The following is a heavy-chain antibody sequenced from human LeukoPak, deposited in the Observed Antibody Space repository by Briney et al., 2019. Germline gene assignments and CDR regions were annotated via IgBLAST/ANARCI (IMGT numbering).Heavy chain of an antibody. CDR1: GYTFTSYY. D-gene: IGHD3-10*01. Sequence: ASVKVSCKASGYTFTSYYMHWVRQAPGQGLEWMGIINPSGGSTSYAQKFQGRVTMTRDTSTSTVYMELSSLRSEDTAVYYCARALTMVRGVQTDYYYYYMDVWGKGTTVTVSS. J-gene: IGHJ6*03. V-gene: IGHV1-46*01. CDR2: INPSGGST. CDR3: ARALTMVRGVQTDYYYYYMDV.